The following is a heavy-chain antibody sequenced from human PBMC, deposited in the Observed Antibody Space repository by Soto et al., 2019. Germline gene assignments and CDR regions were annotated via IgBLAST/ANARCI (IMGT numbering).Heavy chain of an antibody. D-gene: IGHD6-19*01. V-gene: IGHV3-21*01. CDR3: ARSLRAVTGLDSFDI. CDR1: GFTFNDFS. J-gene: IGHJ3*02. CDR2: ISSGGSYR. Sequence: PGGSLRLSCAASGFTFNDFSMNWVRQAPGKGLEWVSSISSGGSYRFYADSMKGRLTISRDNTKKSLYLQMNSLRAEGTAVYYCARSLRAVTGLDSFDIWGQGTVVTVSS.